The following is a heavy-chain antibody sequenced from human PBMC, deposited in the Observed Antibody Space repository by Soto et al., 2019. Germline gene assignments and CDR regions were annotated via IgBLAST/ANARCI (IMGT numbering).Heavy chain of an antibody. J-gene: IGHJ4*02. Sequence: SETLSLTCTVSGGSISSYYWSWIRQPPGKGLEWIGYIYYSGSTNYNPSLKGRVTISVDTSKNQFSLKLSSVTAADTAVYYCARDTNQAGGYFDYWGQGTLGTVS. V-gene: IGHV4-59*01. CDR3: ARDTNQAGGYFDY. CDR1: GGSISSYY. CDR2: IYYSGST. D-gene: IGHD2-2*01.